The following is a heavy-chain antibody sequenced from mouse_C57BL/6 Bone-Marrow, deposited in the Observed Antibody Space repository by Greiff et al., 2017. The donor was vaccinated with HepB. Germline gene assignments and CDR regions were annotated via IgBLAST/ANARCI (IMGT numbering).Heavy chain of an antibody. J-gene: IGHJ3*01. D-gene: IGHD2-3*01. CDR2: ISYDGSN. CDR3: ARVFDGYYWFAY. Sequence: EVQLQQSGPGLVKPSQSLSLTCSVTGYSITSGYYWNWIRQFPGNKLEWMGYISYDGSNNYNPSLKNRISITRDTSKNPFFLRLNSVTAEDTAAYYCARVFDGYYWFAYWGQGTLVTVSA. CDR1: GYSITSGYY. V-gene: IGHV3-6*01.